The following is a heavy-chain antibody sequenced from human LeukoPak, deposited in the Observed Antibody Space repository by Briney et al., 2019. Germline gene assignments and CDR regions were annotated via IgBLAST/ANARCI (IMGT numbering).Heavy chain of an antibody. CDR1: GFAFSTYG. CDR2: IWYDGSNK. D-gene: IGHD6-6*01. V-gene: IGHV3-33*01. CDR3: ARALSTAARTTQFDY. J-gene: IGHJ4*02. Sequence: PGGSLRLSCAASGFAFSTYGMHWVRQAPGKGLEWVAVIWYDGSNKYYADSVKGRFTISRDNSKNTQYLQMNSLRAEDTAVYYCARALSTAARTTQFDYWGQGTLVTVSS.